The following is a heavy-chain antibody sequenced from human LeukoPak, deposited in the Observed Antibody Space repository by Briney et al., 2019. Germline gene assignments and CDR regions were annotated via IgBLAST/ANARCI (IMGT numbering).Heavy chain of an antibody. D-gene: IGHD2-15*01. CDR1: GYSFTSYW. CDR3: ARLAGSGGSCYRCFDY. J-gene: IGHJ4*02. CDR2: IYPGDSDT. V-gene: IGHV5-51*01. Sequence: GESLKISCKGSGYSFTSYWIGWVRQMPGKGLEWMGIIYPGDSDTRYSPSFQGQVTISADKSISTAYLQWSSLEASDTAMYYCARLAGSGGSCYRCFDYWGQGTLVTVSS.